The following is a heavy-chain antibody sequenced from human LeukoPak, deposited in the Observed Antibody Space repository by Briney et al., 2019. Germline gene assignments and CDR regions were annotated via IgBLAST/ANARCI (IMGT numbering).Heavy chain of an antibody. CDR3: ASAPRGDDHSNYLNY. D-gene: IGHD4-11*01. Sequence: PSETLSLTCTVSGGSISSYYWSWIRQPPGKGLEWIGYIYYSGSTNYNPSLKSRVTISVDTSKNQFSLKLSSVTAADTAVYYCASAPRGDDHSNYLNYWGQGTLVTVSS. CDR2: IYYSGST. V-gene: IGHV4-59*01. CDR1: GGSISSYY. J-gene: IGHJ4*02.